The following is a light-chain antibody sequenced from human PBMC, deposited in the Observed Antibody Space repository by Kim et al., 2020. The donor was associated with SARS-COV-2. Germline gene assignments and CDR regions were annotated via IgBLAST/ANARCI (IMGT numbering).Light chain of an antibody. CDR2: DTS. J-gene: IGLJ2*01. V-gene: IGLV7-46*01. CDR1: TGPVTSDHW. CDR3: LLSESGTAV. Sequence: PGGPVTLPWYSCTGPVTSDHWPDWFQQKPGQTPKTLIYDTSGKHSWTPARFSGSLLGGKAALTLSGAQPEDGADYYCLLSESGTAVFGGGTQLTVL.